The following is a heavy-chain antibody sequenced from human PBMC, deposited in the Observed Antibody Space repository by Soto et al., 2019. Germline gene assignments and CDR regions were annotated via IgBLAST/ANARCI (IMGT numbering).Heavy chain of an antibody. CDR1: GGTFSSYA. CDR3: AREPSGIAKDFDY. CDR2: IIPIFGTA. Sequence: RASVKVSCKASGGTFSSYAISWVRQAPGQGLEWMGGIIPIFGTANYAQKFQGRVTITADESTSTAYMELSSLRSEDTAVYYCAREPSGIAKDFDYWGQGTLVTVSS. D-gene: IGHD6-13*01. V-gene: IGHV1-69*13. J-gene: IGHJ4*02.